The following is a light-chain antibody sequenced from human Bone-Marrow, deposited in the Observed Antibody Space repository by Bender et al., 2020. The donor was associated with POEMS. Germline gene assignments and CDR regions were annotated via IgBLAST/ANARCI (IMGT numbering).Light chain of an antibody. CDR3: ETWDSDARV. Sequence: QLVLTQSPSASASLGASVKVTCTLSSGHSTYAIAWHQQQPEKGPRYLMKVAGSGSHNKGSETPDRFSGASSGADRYLIISNLQSQDEADYYCETWDSDARVFGGGTKLTVL. V-gene: IGLV4-60*03. CDR1: SGHSTYA. J-gene: IGLJ3*02. CDR2: VAGSGSH.